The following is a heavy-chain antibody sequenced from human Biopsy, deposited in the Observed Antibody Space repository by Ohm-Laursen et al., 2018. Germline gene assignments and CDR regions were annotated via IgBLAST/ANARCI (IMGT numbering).Heavy chain of an antibody. V-gene: IGHV1-2*02. CDR1: GYNFTGYY. D-gene: IGHD3-22*01. Sequence: SVKVSCKTSGYNFTGYYIHWVRQAPGQGLEWMGWINPNSGGTDYSLKFQGRVTMTRDTSISTAYMQLSRLRSDDTAVFYCARAPERVVLTDYYCYYGMDVWGQGTTVTVSS. CDR3: ARAPERVVLTDYYCYYGMDV. J-gene: IGHJ6*02. CDR2: INPNSGGT.